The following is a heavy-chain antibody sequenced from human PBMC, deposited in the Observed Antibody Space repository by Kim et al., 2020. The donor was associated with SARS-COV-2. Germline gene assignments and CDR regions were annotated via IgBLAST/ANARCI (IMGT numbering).Heavy chain of an antibody. Sequence: SETLSLTCTVSGGSISRYYWSWIRQPPGKGLEWIGYIYYSGSTNYNPSLKSRVTISVDTSKNQFSLKLSSVTAADTAVYYCARGAGAPGYYYYFYGMDVWGQGTTVTVSS. J-gene: IGHJ6*02. CDR2: IYYSGST. V-gene: IGHV4-59*01. CDR3: ARGAGAPGYYYYFYGMDV. CDR1: GGSISRYY. D-gene: IGHD2-15*01.